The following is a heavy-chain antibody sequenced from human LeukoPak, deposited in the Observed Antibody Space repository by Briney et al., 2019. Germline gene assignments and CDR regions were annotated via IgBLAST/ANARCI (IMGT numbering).Heavy chain of an antibody. J-gene: IGHJ6*02. D-gene: IGHD6-6*01. CDR3: AREDSDSSSSMHYYYGMDV. CDR1: GGTFSSYA. Sequence: SVKVSCKASGGTFSSYAISWVRQAPGQGVEWMGRIITISGIANYAQKFQGRVTITADKSTSTAYMELSSLRSEDTAVYYCAREDSDSSSSMHYYYGMDVWGQGTTVTVSS. CDR2: IITISGIA. V-gene: IGHV1-69*04.